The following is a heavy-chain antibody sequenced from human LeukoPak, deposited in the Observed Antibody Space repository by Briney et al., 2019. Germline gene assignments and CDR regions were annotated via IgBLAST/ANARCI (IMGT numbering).Heavy chain of an antibody. J-gene: IGHJ4*02. CDR2: IKQDGREK. CDR3: ARVPGVTRYFDY. D-gene: IGHD4-23*01. V-gene: IGHV3-7*01. CDR1: GFTFTCCW. Sequence: GGSLRLSCAASGFTFTCCWMSWVRQAPGKGLEWVASIKQDGREKFYADSVRGRFTISRDNARNSLYLQMNSLRAEDTAVYYCARVPGVTRYFDYWGRGILVTVSS.